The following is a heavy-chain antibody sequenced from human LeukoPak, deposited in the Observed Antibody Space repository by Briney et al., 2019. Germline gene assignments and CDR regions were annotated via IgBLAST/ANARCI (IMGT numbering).Heavy chain of an antibody. J-gene: IGHJ3*02. CDR2: IYYTGRT. Sequence: SVTLSLTCTVSGDSIGSYHWSWLRQAPGKGLEGIGSIYYTGRTNYSPSLKSRVTMSVDTSKKQFSLNLTSVTAADTAVYYCARYPRLQYDAFDIWGRGTRVSVSS. V-gene: IGHV4-59*08. CDR1: GDSIGSYH. D-gene: IGHD3-16*02. CDR3: ARYPRLQYDAFDI.